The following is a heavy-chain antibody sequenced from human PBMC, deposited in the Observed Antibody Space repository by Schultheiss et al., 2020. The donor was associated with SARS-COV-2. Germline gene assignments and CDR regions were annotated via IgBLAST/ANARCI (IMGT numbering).Heavy chain of an antibody. J-gene: IGHJ4*02. Sequence: SETLSLTCTVSGGSISSGDYYWSWIRQPPGKGLEWIGRIDTSGSTNYNPSLESRVTMSIDTSKNQFSLKLSSVTAADTAVYVCARSPTRYSYGFNYFDYWGQGTLVTVSS. CDR2: IDTSGST. CDR3: ARSPTRYSYGFNYFDY. D-gene: IGHD5-18*01. CDR1: GGSISSGDYY. V-gene: IGHV4-61*08.